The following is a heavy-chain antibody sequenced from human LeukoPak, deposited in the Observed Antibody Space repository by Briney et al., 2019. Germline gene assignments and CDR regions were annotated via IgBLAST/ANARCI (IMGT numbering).Heavy chain of an antibody. V-gene: IGHV3-21*01. CDR3: ARDQHPVVAATGPGY. Sequence: PGGSLRPSCAASGFTFSSYSMNWVRQAPGKGLEWVSSISSSSSYIYYADSVKGRFTISRDNAKNSLYLQMNSLRAEDTAVYYCARDQHPVVAATGPGYWGQGTLVTVSS. D-gene: IGHD2-15*01. CDR2: ISSSSSYI. J-gene: IGHJ4*02. CDR1: GFTFSSYS.